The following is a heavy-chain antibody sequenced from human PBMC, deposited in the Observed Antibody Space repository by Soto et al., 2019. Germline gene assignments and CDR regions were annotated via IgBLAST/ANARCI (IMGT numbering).Heavy chain of an antibody. V-gene: IGHV3-30-3*01. J-gene: IGHJ6*01. CDR2: ISYDGSNK. Sequence: LRLSCAASGFTFSSYAMHWVRQAPGKGLEWVAVISYDGSNKYYADSVKGRFTISRDNSKNTLYLQMNSLRAEDTAVYYCARDPYDFWSGYGYGDYYYGMDVWGQGTTVTVSS. CDR1: GFTFSSYA. CDR3: ARDPYDFWSGYGYGDYYYGMDV. D-gene: IGHD3-3*01.